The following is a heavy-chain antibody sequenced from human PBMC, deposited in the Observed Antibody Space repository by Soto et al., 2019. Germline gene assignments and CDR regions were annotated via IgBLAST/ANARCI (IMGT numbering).Heavy chain of an antibody. CDR3: ARMTDLTNFDF. Sequence: EVQLVESGGGLVQPGGALRLSCASSGFTFSSYCMSWFRQAPGKGLEWVANIKQDGSEKYYVDSVKGRFTISRDNAKNSLYLQMNSLRAEDTAVYYCARMTDLTNFDFWGQGTLVTVSS. V-gene: IGHV3-7*03. D-gene: IGHD1-1*01. CDR1: GFTFSSYC. J-gene: IGHJ4*02. CDR2: IKQDGSEK.